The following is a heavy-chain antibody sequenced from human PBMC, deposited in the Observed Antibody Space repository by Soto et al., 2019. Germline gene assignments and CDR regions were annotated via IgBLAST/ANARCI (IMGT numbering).Heavy chain of an antibody. D-gene: IGHD1-26*01. CDR3: ARHTYSGSVNWFDP. Sequence: ASVKVSCKASGYTFTGYYMHWVRQAPGQGLEWMGWINPNSGGTNYAQKFQGWVTMTRDTSISTAYMELSRLRSDDTAVYYCARHTYSGSVNWFDPWGQGTLVTVSS. J-gene: IGHJ5*02. V-gene: IGHV1-2*04. CDR2: INPNSGGT. CDR1: GYTFTGYY.